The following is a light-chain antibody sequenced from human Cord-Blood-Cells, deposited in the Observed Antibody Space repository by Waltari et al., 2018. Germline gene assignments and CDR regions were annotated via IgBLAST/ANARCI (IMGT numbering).Light chain of an antibody. Sequence: DIQLTQSPSFLSASVGDRVTITCRASQGISSYLAWYQQKPGKAPKLLIYAASTLQSGVPSRFSGSGSGTEFTLTISSLQPEDFATYYCQQLNSYPYTFGQWTKLEI. J-gene: IGKJ2*01. CDR2: AAS. CDR1: QGISSY. V-gene: IGKV1-9*01. CDR3: QQLNSYPYT.